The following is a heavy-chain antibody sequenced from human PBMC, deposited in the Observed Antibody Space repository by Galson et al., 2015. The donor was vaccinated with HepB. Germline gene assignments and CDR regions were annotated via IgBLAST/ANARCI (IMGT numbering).Heavy chain of an antibody. CDR3: ARDHLGDSGSLPEDY. CDR1: GYTFTGYC. D-gene: IGHD1-26*01. J-gene: IGHJ4*02. Sequence: SVKVSCKASGYTFTGYCISWVRQAPGQGLEWMGWISAYNGNTNYAQKLQGRVTMTTDTSTSTAYMELRSLRSDDTAVYYCARDHLGDSGSLPEDYWGPGTLVTAPS. V-gene: IGHV1-18*01. CDR2: ISAYNGNT.